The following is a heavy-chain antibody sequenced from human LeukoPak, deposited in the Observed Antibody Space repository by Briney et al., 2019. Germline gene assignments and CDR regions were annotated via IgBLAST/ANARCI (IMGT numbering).Heavy chain of an antibody. D-gene: IGHD4-17*01. Sequence: GSLRLSCAASGLTFSSYAISWVRQAPGKGLEWVSAISGSGGSTYYADSVKGRFTISRDNSKNTLYLQMNSLRAEDTAVYYCAKGPTVTTYDYWGQGTLVTVSS. CDR1: GLTFSSYA. CDR2: ISGSGGST. CDR3: AKGPTVTTYDY. V-gene: IGHV3-23*01. J-gene: IGHJ4*02.